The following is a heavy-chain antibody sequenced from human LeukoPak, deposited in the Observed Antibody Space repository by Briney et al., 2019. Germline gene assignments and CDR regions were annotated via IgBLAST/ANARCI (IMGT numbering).Heavy chain of an antibody. CDR2: MNPNNGNT. CDR1: GHTFTSYD. D-gene: IGHD7-27*01. CDR3: ARGPRNWGFDDY. V-gene: IGHV1-8*01. Sequence: ASVKVSCKASGHTFTSYDISWVRQATGQGLEWMGWMNPNNGNTGYAQKFQGRVTMTRNTSISTAYMELSSLRSEDTAVYYRARGPRNWGFDDYWGQGTLVTVSS. J-gene: IGHJ4*02.